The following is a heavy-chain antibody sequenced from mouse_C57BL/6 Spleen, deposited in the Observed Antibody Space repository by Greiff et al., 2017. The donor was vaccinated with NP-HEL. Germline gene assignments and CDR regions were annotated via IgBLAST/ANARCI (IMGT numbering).Heavy chain of an antibody. CDR1: GYTFTSYG. J-gene: IGHJ3*01. Sequence: QVQLQQSGAELARPGASVKLSCKASGYTFTSYGISWVKQRTGQGLEWIGEIYPRSGNTYYNEKFKGKATLTADKSSSTAYMELRSLTSEDSAVYFCARREVSCGFAYWGQGTLVTVSA. CDR3: ARREVSCGFAY. D-gene: IGHD1-1*01. CDR2: IYPRSGNT. V-gene: IGHV1-81*01.